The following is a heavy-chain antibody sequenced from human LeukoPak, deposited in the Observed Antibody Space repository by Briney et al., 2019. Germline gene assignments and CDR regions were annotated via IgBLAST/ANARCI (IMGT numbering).Heavy chain of an antibody. J-gene: IGHJ4*02. Sequence: SETLSLTCTVSGGFISRSSYYWTWLRQPPGKTLEWIGNVFHTGSTSYRPSLQSRVIVSVDTPKNQFSLKLTSVTAAGTAVYYCARLSTAPDFDSWGQGILVTVSS. CDR1: GGFISRSSYY. CDR2: VFHTGST. CDR3: ARLSTAPDFDS. V-gene: IGHV4-39*01.